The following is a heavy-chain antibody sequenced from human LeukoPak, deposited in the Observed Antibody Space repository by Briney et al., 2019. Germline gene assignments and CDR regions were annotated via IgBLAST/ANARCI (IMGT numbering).Heavy chain of an antibody. CDR2: INAGNGNT. J-gene: IGHJ6*02. CDR1: GYTFTSYT. Sequence: ASVKVSCKASGYTFTSYTMHWVRQAPGQRLEWMGWINAGNGNTKYSQKFQGRVTMTRNTSISTAYMELSSLRSEDTAVYYCARGYCSSTSCYSPGMDVWGQGTTVTVSS. CDR3: ARGYCSSTSCYSPGMDV. V-gene: IGHV1-3*01. D-gene: IGHD2-2*02.